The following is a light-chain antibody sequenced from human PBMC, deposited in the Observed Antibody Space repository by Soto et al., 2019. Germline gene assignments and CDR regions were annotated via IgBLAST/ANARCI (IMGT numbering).Light chain of an antibody. J-gene: IGKJ1*01. CDR3: QQSYSTPWT. CDR1: QSISNY. V-gene: IGKV1-39*01. Sequence: DIQMTQPPSSLSASVGDRVTITCRASQSISNYLNWYQQKPGKAPKLLIYAASTLQSGVPSRFSGSGSGTDFTLTISSLQPEDFATYYCQQSYSTPWTFGQGTKVDIK. CDR2: AAS.